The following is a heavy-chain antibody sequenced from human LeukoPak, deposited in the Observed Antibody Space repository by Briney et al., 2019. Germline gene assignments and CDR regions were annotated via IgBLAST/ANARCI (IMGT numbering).Heavy chain of an antibody. V-gene: IGHV3-48*03. CDR2: ISSSGSTI. Sequence: GGSLRLSCAASGFTFSSYEMNWVRQAPGKGLEWVSYISSSGSTIYYADSVKGRFTISRDNAKNSLYLQMNSLRDEDTALYYCAKDLYDYGDYVYGMDVWGQGTRSPSP. D-gene: IGHD4-17*01. J-gene: IGHJ6*02. CDR1: GFTFSSYE. CDR3: AKDLYDYGDYVYGMDV.